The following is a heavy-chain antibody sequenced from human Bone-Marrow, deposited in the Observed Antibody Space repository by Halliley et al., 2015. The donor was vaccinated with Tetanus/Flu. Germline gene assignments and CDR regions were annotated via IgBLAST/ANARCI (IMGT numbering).Heavy chain of an antibody. J-gene: IGHJ4*02. Sequence: TLSLTCIVSGGSISSGGYHWSWIRQPPEKGLEWIGSTHDSGSIYYNPSLKSRVTISLDNSRRQFSMKLRSVTAADTAMYYCARDQGGVNAPFSYWGQGILITVSS. CDR3: ARDQGGVNAPFSY. D-gene: IGHD2-8*02. CDR1: GGSISSGGYH. V-gene: IGHV4-39*07. CDR2: THDSGSI.